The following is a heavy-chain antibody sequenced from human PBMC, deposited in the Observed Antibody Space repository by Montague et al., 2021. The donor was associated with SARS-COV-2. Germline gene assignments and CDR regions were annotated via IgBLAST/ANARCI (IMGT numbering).Heavy chain of an antibody. V-gene: IGHV6-1*01. CDR3: ARTSASSDY. J-gene: IGHJ4*02. Sequence: AISGGSVSRNSAAWNWIRQSPSKGLEWLGRTYYRSKWYNDYAVSVKSRITINPDTSKNQISLQLNSVTPEDTAVYYCARTSASSDYWGQGTLVTVSS. CDR2: TYYRSKWYN. D-gene: IGHD1-26*01. CDR1: GGSVSRNSAA.